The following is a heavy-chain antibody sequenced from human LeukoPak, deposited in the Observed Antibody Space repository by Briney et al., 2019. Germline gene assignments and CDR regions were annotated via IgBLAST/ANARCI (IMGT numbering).Heavy chain of an antibody. V-gene: IGHV3-43*02. CDR1: GFTFDDYA. CDR3: APLGYCSSTICRDGIDY. D-gene: IGHD2-2*01. CDR2: ISGDGGST. Sequence: PGGCLRLSCAASGFTFDDYAMHWVRQAPGKGLEWVSLISGDGGSTYYADSVKGRFTISRDNSKNSLYLQMNSLRTEDTALYYCAPLGYCSSTICRDGIDYWGQGTLVTVSS. J-gene: IGHJ4*02.